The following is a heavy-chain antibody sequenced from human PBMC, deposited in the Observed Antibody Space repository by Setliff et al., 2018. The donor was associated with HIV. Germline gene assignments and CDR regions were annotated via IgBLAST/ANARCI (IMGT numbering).Heavy chain of an antibody. CDR2: IYWDDDK. CDR1: GFSLTTSAVG. D-gene: IGHD2-2*01. CDR3: AHSLYCSSSNCSGLLFDY. Sequence: SGPTLVNPTQTLTLTCAFSGFSLTTSAVGVGWIRQPPGKALEWLALIYWDDDKRYRSSLKSRLTITKDTSKNQVVLTMTNMDPVDTATYYCAHSLYCSSSNCSGLLFDYWGQGTLVTGSS. J-gene: IGHJ4*02. V-gene: IGHV2-5*02.